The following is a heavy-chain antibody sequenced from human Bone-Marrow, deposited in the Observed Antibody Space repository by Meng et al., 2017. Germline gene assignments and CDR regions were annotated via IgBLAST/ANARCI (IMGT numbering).Heavy chain of an antibody. J-gene: IGHJ4*02. CDR2: ISAYNGNT. Sequence: AAVNKHGASGKVPSNASGYTFTSYGISWVRQAPGQGLEWMGWISAYNGNTNYAQKLQGRVTMTTDTSTSTAYMELRSLRSDDTAMYYCARDEDISAAGKLFGDYWGQGTLVTVSS. V-gene: IGHV1-18*01. D-gene: IGHD6-25*01. CDR3: ARDEDISAAGKLFGDY. CDR1: GYTFTSYG.